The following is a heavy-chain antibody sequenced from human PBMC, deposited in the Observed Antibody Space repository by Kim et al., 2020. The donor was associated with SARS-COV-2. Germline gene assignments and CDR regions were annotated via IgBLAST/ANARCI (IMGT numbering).Heavy chain of an antibody. CDR1: GFTFSSYA. J-gene: IGHJ3*02. V-gene: IGHV3-23*01. Sequence: GGSLRLSCAASGFTFSSYAMSWVRQAPGKGLEWVSAISGSGGSTYYADSVKGRFTISRDNSKNTLYLQMNSLRAEDMAVYYCAKCYYYGSGAPRDDAFDIWGQGTMVTVSS. CDR2: ISGSGGST. CDR3: AKCYYYGSGAPRDDAFDI. D-gene: IGHD3-10*01.